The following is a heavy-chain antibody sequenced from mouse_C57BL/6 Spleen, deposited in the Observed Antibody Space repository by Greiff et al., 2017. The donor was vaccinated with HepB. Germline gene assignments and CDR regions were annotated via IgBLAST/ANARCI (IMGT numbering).Heavy chain of an antibody. D-gene: IGHD2-3*01. V-gene: IGHV1-18*01. Sequence: EVKLMESGPELVKPGASVKIPCKASGYTFTDYNMDWVKQSHGKSLEWIGDINPNNGGTIYNQKFKGKATLTVDKSSSTAYMELRSLTSEDTAVYYCARRSAVGYYPYWYFDVWGTGTTVTVSS. CDR1: GYTFTDYN. J-gene: IGHJ1*03. CDR2: INPNNGGT. CDR3: ARRSAVGYYPYWYFDV.